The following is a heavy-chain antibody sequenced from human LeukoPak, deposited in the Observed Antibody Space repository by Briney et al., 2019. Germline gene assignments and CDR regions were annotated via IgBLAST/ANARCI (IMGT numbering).Heavy chain of an antibody. J-gene: IGHJ4*02. CDR3: ARVIGYCSSTSCYGSSDFDY. CDR2: INHEGGA. V-gene: IGHV4-34*01. Sequence: SETLSLTCAVYAESFSGYSYIWIRQSPGKGLDWIAKINHEGGANYNPSLKSRVTISVDTSKNQFSLKLSSVTAADTAVYYCARVIGYCSSTSCYGSSDFDYWGQGTLVTVSS. D-gene: IGHD2-2*03. CDR1: AESFSGYS.